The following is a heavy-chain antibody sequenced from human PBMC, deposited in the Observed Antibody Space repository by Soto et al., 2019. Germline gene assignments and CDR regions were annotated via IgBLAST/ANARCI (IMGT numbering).Heavy chain of an antibody. D-gene: IGHD5-12*01. V-gene: IGHV1-18*04. Sequence: GASVKVSCKSSGYTFTIYYMHWVRQAPGQGLEWMAWITAYSGHINYAEKLQDRVTMTTDTSTSTTYMELRSLRSDDTAVYYCARRVGSGYAQLSFDYWGQGTLVTVSS. CDR3: ARRVGSGYAQLSFDY. CDR1: GYTFTIYY. J-gene: IGHJ4*02. CDR2: ITAYSGHI.